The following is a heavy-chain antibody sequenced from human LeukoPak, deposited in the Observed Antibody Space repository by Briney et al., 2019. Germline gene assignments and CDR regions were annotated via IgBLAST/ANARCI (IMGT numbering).Heavy chain of an antibody. J-gene: IGHJ4*02. CDR1: GFTFASYA. V-gene: IGHV3-23*01. CDR3: ARANYDSSGYFDY. Sequence: GGSLRLSCAGSGFTFASYAMTWVRQAPGKGLTSVSAVSGSGESTYYADSVKGRFTISRDNSKNTMYLQMKSLRADDTAVYYCARANYDSSGYFDYWGQGTLVTVSS. CDR2: VSGSGEST. D-gene: IGHD3-22*01.